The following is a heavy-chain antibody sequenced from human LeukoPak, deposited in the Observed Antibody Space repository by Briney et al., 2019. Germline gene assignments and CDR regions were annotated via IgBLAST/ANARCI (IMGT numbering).Heavy chain of an antibody. CDR2: INWNGGST. CDR3: AREVYYGSGSYRAFDI. D-gene: IGHD3-10*01. J-gene: IGHJ3*02. V-gene: IGHV3-20*01. CDR1: GFTFSSYS. Sequence: PGGSLRLSCAASGFTFSSYSMSWVRQAPGKGLEWVSGINWNGGSTGYADSVKGRFTISRDNAKNSLYLQMNSLRAEDTALYHCAREVYYGSGSYRAFDIWGQGTMVTVSS.